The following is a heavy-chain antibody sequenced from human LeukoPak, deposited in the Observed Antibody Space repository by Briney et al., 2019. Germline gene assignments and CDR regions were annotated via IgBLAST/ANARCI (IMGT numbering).Heavy chain of an antibody. J-gene: IGHJ3*02. CDR3: ARVRGCSSTSCLDAFDI. V-gene: IGHV3-53*01. CDR2: IYSGGST. CDR1: GFTVSSNY. Sequence: GGSLRLSCAASGFTVSSNYMSWVRQAPGKGLEWVSVIYSGGSTYYADSVKGRFTISRDNSKNTLYLQMNSLRAEDTAVYYCARVRGCSSTSCLDAFDIWGQGTMVTVSS. D-gene: IGHD2-2*01.